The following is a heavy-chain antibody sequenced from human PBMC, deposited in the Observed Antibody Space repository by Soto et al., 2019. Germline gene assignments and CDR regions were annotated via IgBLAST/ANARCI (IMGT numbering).Heavy chain of an antibody. J-gene: IGHJ6*02. D-gene: IGHD2-2*01. CDR1: GFTFSSYG. CDR3: ARDPAGYCSSTSCYAYYYYGMDV. V-gene: IGHV3-33*01. Sequence: LRLSCAASGFTFSSYGMHWVRQAPGKGLEWVAVIWYDGSNKYYADSVKGRFTISRDNSKNTLYLQMNSLRAEDTAVYYCARDPAGYCSSTSCYAYYYYGMDVWGQGTTVTVSS. CDR2: IWYDGSNK.